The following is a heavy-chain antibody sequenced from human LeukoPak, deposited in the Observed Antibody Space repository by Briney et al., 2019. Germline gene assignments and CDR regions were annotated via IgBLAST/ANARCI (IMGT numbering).Heavy chain of an antibody. J-gene: IGHJ4*02. CDR3: ARDRVAAVAGKYYFDY. CDR2: INPSGGST. D-gene: IGHD6-19*01. CDR1: GYTFTSYY. Sequence: ASVKVSCKASGYTFTSYYMHWVRQAPGQGLEWMGIINPSGGSTSYAQKFQGRVTMTRDTSTSTVYMELSSQRSEDTAVYYCARDRVAAVAGKYYFDYWGQGTLVTVSS. V-gene: IGHV1-46*01.